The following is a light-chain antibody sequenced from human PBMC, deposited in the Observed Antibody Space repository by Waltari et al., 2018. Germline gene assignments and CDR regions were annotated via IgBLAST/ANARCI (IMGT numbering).Light chain of an antibody. CDR1: ALPTQY. Sequence: SYELTQPPSVSVSPGQTARITCSGAALPTQYAYWYQQKPGQAPVLVIYRAIGRPSGVPQRCSAATSGTTVTLTVSGVQAEDEADDYCRSADYSGTCLVFGGGTKLTVL. CDR3: RSADYSGTCLV. J-gene: IGLJ3*02. CDR2: RAI. V-gene: IGLV3-25*03.